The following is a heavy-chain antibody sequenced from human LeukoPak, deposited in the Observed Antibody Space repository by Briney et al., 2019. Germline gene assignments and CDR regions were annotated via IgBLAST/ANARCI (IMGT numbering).Heavy chain of an antibody. D-gene: IGHD6-13*01. CDR1: GYTFTSYD. CDR3: ARVRDSSSWYKRDAFDI. J-gene: IGHJ3*02. Sequence: ASVKVSCKASGYTFTSYDINWVRQATGQGLEWMGWMNPNSGNTGYAQKFQGRVTITRNTSISTAYMELSSLRSEDTAVYYCARVRDSSSWYKRDAFDIWGQGTMVTVSS. V-gene: IGHV1-8*03. CDR2: MNPNSGNT.